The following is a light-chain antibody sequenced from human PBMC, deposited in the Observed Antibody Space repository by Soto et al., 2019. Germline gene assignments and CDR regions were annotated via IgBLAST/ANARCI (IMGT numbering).Light chain of an antibody. CDR2: KAS. CDR3: QQYKSFLGT. Sequence: DIQMTQSPSTLSASVGDRVTITCRASQSISSWVAWYQQKPGEAPNLLITKASTLESGVPSRFSGSGTETEFTLTINSLQPDDFATYYCQQYKSFLGTYGQGTKVEIK. CDR1: QSISSW. J-gene: IGKJ1*01. V-gene: IGKV1-5*03.